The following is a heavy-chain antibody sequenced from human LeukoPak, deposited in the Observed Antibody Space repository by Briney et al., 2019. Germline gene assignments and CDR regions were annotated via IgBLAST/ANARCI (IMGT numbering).Heavy chain of an antibody. CDR1: GGTFSSYA. CDR2: IIPIFGTA. CDR3: ARRAGISIAARPWWFDP. J-gene: IGHJ5*02. Sequence: SVKVSCKASGGTFSSYAISWVRQAPGQGLEWMGGIIPIFGTANYAQKFQGRVTITADKSTSTAYMELSSLRSEDTAVYYCARRAGISIAARPWWFDPWGQGTLVTVSS. D-gene: IGHD6-6*01. V-gene: IGHV1-69*06.